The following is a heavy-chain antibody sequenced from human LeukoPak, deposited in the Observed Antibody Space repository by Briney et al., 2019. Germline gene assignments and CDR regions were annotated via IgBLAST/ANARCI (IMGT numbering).Heavy chain of an antibody. CDR1: GYTFTSYY. CDR2: IIPILGIA. J-gene: IGHJ4*02. Sequence: GASVKVSCKASGYTFTSYYMHWVRQAPGQGLEWMGRIIPILGIANYAQKFQGRVTITADKSTSTAYMELSSLRSEDTAVYYCARAFYDSSGYYYGSFDYWGQGTLVTVSS. V-gene: IGHV1-69*02. D-gene: IGHD3-22*01. CDR3: ARAFYDSSGYYYGSFDY.